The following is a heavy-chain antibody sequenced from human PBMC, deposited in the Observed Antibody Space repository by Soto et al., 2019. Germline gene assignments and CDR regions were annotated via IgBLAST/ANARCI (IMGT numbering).Heavy chain of an antibody. D-gene: IGHD2-15*01. CDR3: ARDRKYCSGGSCYGLFDS. CDR1: GGSFSGYY. V-gene: IGHV4-34*01. CDR2: INHSGST. J-gene: IGHJ4*02. Sequence: SETLSLTCAVYGGSFSGYYWSWIRQPPGKGLEWIGEINHSGSTNYNPSLKSRVTISVDTSKNQFSLKLSSVTAADTAVYYCARDRKYCSGGSCYGLFDSWGQGTLVTVSS.